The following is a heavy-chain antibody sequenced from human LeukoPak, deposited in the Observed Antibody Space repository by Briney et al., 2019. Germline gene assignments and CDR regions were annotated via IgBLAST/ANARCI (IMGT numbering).Heavy chain of an antibody. J-gene: IGHJ4*02. D-gene: IGHD3-16*02. CDR1: GFTFSSYA. CDR3: AKDPFRGGVIDSFDY. Sequence: PGGSLRLSCAASGFTFSSYAMSWVRQAPGKGLEWVSAISGSGGSTYYADSVKGRFTISRDNSKNTLYLQMNSLRAEDTAVYYCAKDPFRGGVIDSFDYWGQGTLVTVSS. V-gene: IGHV3-23*01. CDR2: ISGSGGST.